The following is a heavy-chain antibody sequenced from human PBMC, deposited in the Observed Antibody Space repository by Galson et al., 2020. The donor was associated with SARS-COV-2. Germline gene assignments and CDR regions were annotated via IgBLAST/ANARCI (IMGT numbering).Heavy chain of an antibody. CDR3: VRGEVQTLDY. V-gene: IGHV1-69*13. CDR1: GGTFSSSD. Sequence: SVKVSCKASGGTFSSSDVNWVRQAPGQGLEWLGGFIHVFHTATYAQKFQDRVKITADEPTTTAYMELTSLRSDDTAVYFCVRGEVQTLDYWGQGTPVTVSS. CDR2: FIHVFHTA. J-gene: IGHJ4*02. D-gene: IGHD1-1*01.